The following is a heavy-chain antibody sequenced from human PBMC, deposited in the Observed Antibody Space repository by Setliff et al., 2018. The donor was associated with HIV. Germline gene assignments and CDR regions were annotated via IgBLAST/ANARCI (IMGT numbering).Heavy chain of an antibody. Sequence: GGSLRLSCAASGFTFNYHAMTWVRQAPGKGLEWVSGISGSGDSTFYAHSVKGQFTISRDNSRDTLYLEMNNLRVEDTALYYCAKDYTPTFWEYNWFDVWGQGTQVTVSS. J-gene: IGHJ5*02. CDR1: GFTFNYHA. CDR3: AKDYTPTFWEYNWFDV. CDR2: ISGSGDST. D-gene: IGHD3-16*01. V-gene: IGHV3-23*01.